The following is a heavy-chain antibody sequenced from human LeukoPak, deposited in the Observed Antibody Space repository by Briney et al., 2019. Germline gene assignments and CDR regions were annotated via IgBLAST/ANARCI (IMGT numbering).Heavy chain of an antibody. CDR1: GFTFSSYG. Sequence: GGSLRLSCAASGFTFSSYGMHWVRQAPGKGLEWVAFIRYDGSNKYYADSVKGRFTISGDNSKNTLYLQMNSLRAEDTAVYYCAKDLHLGTPSGCDYWGQGTLVTVSS. CDR2: IRYDGSNK. J-gene: IGHJ4*02. D-gene: IGHD7-27*01. CDR3: AKDLHLGTPSGCDY. V-gene: IGHV3-30*02.